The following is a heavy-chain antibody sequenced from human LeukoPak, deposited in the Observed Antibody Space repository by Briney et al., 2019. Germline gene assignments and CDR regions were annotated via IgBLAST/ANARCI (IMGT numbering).Heavy chain of an antibody. Sequence: PSETLSLTCAVYGGSFSGYYWSWIRQPPGKGVEWIGEINHSGSTNYNPSLKSRVTISVDKSKNQFSLKLSSVTAEDTAVYYCARVSYYDSSGNRGAFDYWGKGTLVTVSS. CDR1: GGSFSGYY. V-gene: IGHV4-34*01. J-gene: IGHJ4*02. CDR2: INHSGST. CDR3: ARVSYYDSSGNRGAFDY. D-gene: IGHD3-22*01.